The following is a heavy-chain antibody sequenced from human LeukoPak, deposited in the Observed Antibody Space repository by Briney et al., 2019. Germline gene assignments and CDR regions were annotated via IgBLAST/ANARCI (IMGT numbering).Heavy chain of an antibody. V-gene: IGHV3-30*18. Sequence: GGSLRLSCAASGFTFSSYGMHWVRQAPGKGLEWVAVISYDGSNKYYAGSVKGRFTISRDNSKNTLYLQMNSLRAEDTAVYYCAKDPLTTVTNFYFDYWGQGTLVTVSS. D-gene: IGHD4-11*01. CDR2: ISYDGSNK. J-gene: IGHJ4*02. CDR1: GFTFSSYG. CDR3: AKDPLTTVTNFYFDY.